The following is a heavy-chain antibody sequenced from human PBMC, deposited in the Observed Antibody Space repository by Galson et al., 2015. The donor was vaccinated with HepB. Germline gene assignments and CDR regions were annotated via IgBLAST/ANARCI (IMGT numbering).Heavy chain of an antibody. J-gene: IGHJ5*02. CDR3: ARGAFVVAVDSIQNNWFGP. D-gene: IGHD2-15*01. V-gene: IGHV1-18*01. Sequence: SVKVSCKASGYTFSSFSITWVRQTPGQGLEWMGWINTYNRHTNYAQKFQGRVTMTTDTSTSTAFMELRSLRSDDTAIYYCARGAFVVAVDSIQNNWFGPWGQGTLVTVSS. CDR2: INTYNRHT. CDR1: GYTFSSFS.